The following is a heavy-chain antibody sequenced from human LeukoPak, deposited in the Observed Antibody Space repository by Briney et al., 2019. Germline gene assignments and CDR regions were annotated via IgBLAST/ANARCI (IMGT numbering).Heavy chain of an antibody. CDR1: GYTFTGYY. D-gene: IGHD6-19*01. Sequence: ASVKVSCKASGYTFTGYYMPWVRQAPGHGLEWMGRINPNSGGTDYAQKFQGRVTMTRDTSTSTVYMELSSLRSEDTAVYYCARAGGFSSGGDVDYWGQGTLVTVSS. CDR3: ARAGGFSSGGDVDY. J-gene: IGHJ4*02. CDR2: INPNSGGT. V-gene: IGHV1-2*06.